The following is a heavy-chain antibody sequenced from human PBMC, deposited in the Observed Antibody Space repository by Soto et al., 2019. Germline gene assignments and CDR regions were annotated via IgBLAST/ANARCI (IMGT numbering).Heavy chain of an antibody. V-gene: IGHV1-2*02. CDR3: ARDFHLWGAAAGPGFWYYYGMDV. CDR1: GYTFTGYY. CDR2: INPNSGGT. J-gene: IGHJ6*02. D-gene: IGHD6-13*01. Sequence: ASVKVSCKASGYTFTGYYMHWVRQAPGQGLEWMGWINPNSGGTNYAQKFQGRVTMTRDTSISTAYMELSRLRSDDTAVYYCARDFHLWGAAAGPGFWYYYGMDVWGQGTTVTVSS.